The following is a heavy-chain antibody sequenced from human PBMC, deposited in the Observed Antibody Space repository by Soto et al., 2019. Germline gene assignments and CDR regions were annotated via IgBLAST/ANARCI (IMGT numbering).Heavy chain of an antibody. V-gene: IGHV3-23*01. CDR2: IDRSGDNT. CDR1: GFTFSSYA. CDR3: AKELGSPTYFYDSGGFYDHYYGMDV. Sequence: VQLLESGGGLVQPGESLRLSCAASGFTFSSYAMSWVRQAPGKGLEWVSGIDRSGDNTDHADSVKGRFTISRDNSKNTLFLQMNNLRAEDTALYYCAKELGSPTYFYDSGGFYDHYYGMDVWGQGTTVTVSS. D-gene: IGHD3-22*01. J-gene: IGHJ6*02.